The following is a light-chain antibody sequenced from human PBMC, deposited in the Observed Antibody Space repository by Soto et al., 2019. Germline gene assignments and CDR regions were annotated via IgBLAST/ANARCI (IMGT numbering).Light chain of an antibody. CDR2: KAS. J-gene: IGKJ1*01. CDR1: QSISTW. Sequence: DIQMTQSPSTLSASVGDRVTITCRASQSISTWLAWYQQKPGKAPKLLIYKASSLEGGVPSRFSGSGSGTEFTLTLSSLQPDDFATYYCQQSSTFPRTFGQGTKVDIK. V-gene: IGKV1-5*03. CDR3: QQSSTFPRT.